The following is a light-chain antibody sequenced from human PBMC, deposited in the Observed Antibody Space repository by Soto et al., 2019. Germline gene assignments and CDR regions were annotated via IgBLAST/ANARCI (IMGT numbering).Light chain of an antibody. J-gene: IGKJ1*01. CDR3: QHYNSYSEA. Sequence: DIQMTQSPSTLSASVGDRVTITCRASQSISSWLAWYQQKPGKAPKLLIYAASTLQSGVPSRFSGSGSGTDFTLTISCLQSEDFATYYCQHYNSYSEAFGQGTRWIS. CDR1: QSISSW. V-gene: IGKV1-5*01. CDR2: AAS.